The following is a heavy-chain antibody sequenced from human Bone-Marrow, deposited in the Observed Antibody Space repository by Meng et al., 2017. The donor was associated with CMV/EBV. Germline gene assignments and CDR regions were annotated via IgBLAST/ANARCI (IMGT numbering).Heavy chain of an antibody. V-gene: IGHV3-30*04. CDR3: AREEVSSSWRGLDY. CDR2: ISYDGSNK. J-gene: IGHJ4*02. D-gene: IGHD6-13*01. CDR1: GFTFSSYA. Sequence: GESLKISCAASGFTFSSYAMHWVRQAPGKGLEWVAVISYDGSNKYYADSVKGRFTISRDNSKNTLYLQMNSLRAEDTAVYYCAREEVSSSWRGLDYWGQGTLVTVSS.